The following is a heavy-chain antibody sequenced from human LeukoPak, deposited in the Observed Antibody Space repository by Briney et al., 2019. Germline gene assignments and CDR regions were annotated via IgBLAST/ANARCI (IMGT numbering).Heavy chain of an antibody. CDR1: GGSISSGDYY. D-gene: IGHD3-22*01. Sequence: LQTLSLTCTVSGGSISSGDYYWSWIRQPPGKGLEWIGYIYYSGSTYYNPSLKSRVTISVDTSKNQFSLKLSSVTAAGTAVYYCARVVDYYDSSGLDYWGQGTLVTVSS. CDR2: IYYSGST. V-gene: IGHV4-30-4*08. CDR3: ARVVDYYDSSGLDY. J-gene: IGHJ4*02.